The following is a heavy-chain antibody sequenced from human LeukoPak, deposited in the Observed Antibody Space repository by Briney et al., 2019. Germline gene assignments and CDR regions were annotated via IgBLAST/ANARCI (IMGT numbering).Heavy chain of an antibody. CDR3: ARGGYYYGSGSSDLSY. CDR2: IYYSGST. V-gene: IGHV4-59*01. CDR1: GGSISSYY. D-gene: IGHD3-10*01. J-gene: IGHJ4*02. Sequence: SETLSLTCTVSGGSISSYYWSWIRQPPGKGLEWIGYIYYSGSTNYNPSPKSRVTISVDTSKNQFSLKLSSVTAADTAVYYCARGGYYYGSGSSDLSYWGQGTLVTVSS.